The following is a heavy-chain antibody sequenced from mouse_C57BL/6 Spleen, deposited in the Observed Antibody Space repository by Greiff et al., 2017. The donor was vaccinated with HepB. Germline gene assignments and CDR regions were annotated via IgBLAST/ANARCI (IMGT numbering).Heavy chain of an antibody. CDR3: ARGRAYYGSSHWYFDV. CDR2: INPNNGGT. CDR1: GYTFTDYN. Sequence: EVQLVESGPELVKPGASVKIPCKASGYTFTDYNMDWVKQSHGKSLEWIGDINPNNGGTIYNQKFKGKATLTVDKSSSTAYMELRSLTSEDTAVYYCARGRAYYGSSHWYFDVWGTGTTVTVSS. D-gene: IGHD1-1*01. V-gene: IGHV1-18*01. J-gene: IGHJ1*03.